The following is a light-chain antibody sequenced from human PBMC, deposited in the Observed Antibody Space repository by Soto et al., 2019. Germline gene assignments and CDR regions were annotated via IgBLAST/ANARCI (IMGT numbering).Light chain of an antibody. CDR3: QQYSSSPAT. V-gene: IGKV3-20*01. Sequence: EIVLTQSPGTLSLSPGERATLSCRASQSVRSSHLAWYQQKPGQAPRLLIYGASSRATGIPDRFSGSGSGTDFSLTISRLEPEDFAVYSCQQYSSSPATFGQGTKVEIK. CDR2: GAS. J-gene: IGKJ1*01. CDR1: QSVRSSH.